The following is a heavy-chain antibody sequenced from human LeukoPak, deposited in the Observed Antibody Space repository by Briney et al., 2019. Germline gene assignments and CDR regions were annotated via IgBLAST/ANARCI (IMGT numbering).Heavy chain of an antibody. D-gene: IGHD1-26*01. CDR1: GYTFTSFD. V-gene: IGHV1-8*01. J-gene: IGHJ4*02. Sequence: ASVKVSCKASGYTFTSFDFNWVRQATGQGLEWMGWMKSNNGHTGYAQKFQGRVTMTRDTSISTAYMELSSLTSDDTAVYYCARGLEDYTTTTYPLLKYWGQGTLVTVSS. CDR3: ARGLEDYTTTTYPLLKY. CDR2: MKSNNGHT.